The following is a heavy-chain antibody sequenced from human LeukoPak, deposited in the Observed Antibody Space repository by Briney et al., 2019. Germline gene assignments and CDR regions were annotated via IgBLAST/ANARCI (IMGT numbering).Heavy chain of an antibody. CDR2: ISAYNGNT. Sequence: ASVKVSCKASGYTFTSYGISWVRQAPGQGLEWMGWISAYNGNTNYAQKLQGRVTMTTDTSTSTAYMELRSLRSDDTAVYYCARDIYRGYCSGGSCYENFDYWGQGTPVTVSS. D-gene: IGHD2-15*01. V-gene: IGHV1-18*01. CDR1: GYTFTSYG. J-gene: IGHJ4*02. CDR3: ARDIYRGYCSGGSCYENFDY.